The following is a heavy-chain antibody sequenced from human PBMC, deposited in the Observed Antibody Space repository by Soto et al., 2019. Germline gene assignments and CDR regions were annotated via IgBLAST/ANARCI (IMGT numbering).Heavy chain of an antibody. D-gene: IGHD2-15*01. CDR3: VRTSLVVAAATREDY. CDR1: GFTFSSYW. V-gene: IGHV3-74*01. CDR2: INSDGSST. J-gene: IGHJ4*02. Sequence: EVQLVESGGGLVQPGGSLSVSCAASGFTFSSYWMHWVRQAPGKGLVWVSRINSDGSSTSYADSVKGRFTISRDNAKNTLYLQMNSLRAEDTAVYYCVRTSLVVAAATREDYWGQGTLVTVSS.